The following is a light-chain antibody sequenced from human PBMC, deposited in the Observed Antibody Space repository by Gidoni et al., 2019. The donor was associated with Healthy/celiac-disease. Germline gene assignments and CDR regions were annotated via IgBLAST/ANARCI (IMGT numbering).Light chain of an antibody. CDR3: QQYNSYPIT. V-gene: IGKV1-5*03. J-gene: IGKJ5*01. CDR2: KAS. Sequence: DIQMTQSPSTLSASVGDRVTSTCRARQSISSWLAWYQQKPGKAPKLLIYKASSLESGVPSRFSGSGSGTEFTLTISSLQPDDFATYYCQQYNSYPITFGQGTRLEIK. CDR1: QSISSW.